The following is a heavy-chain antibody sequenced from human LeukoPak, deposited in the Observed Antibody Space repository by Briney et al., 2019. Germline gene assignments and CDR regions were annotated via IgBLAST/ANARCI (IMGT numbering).Heavy chain of an antibody. V-gene: IGHV3-7*01. D-gene: IGHD6-19*01. Sequence: GGSLRLSCAVSGFTFSSYWMSWLRQAPGKGLEWVANIKLDGSDKYYLDSVKGRFIISRDNAKNSLYLQMNSLRAEDTAVYYCAKPLAVGGYWYFDLWGRGTLVTVSS. CDR1: GFTFSSYW. J-gene: IGHJ2*01. CDR2: IKLDGSDK. CDR3: AKPLAVGGYWYFDL.